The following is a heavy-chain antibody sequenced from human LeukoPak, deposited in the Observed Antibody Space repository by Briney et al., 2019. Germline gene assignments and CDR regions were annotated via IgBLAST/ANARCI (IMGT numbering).Heavy chain of an antibody. J-gene: IGHJ5*02. CDR3: ARIPNGANFPNWFDP. CDR1: GFTFSSNY. CDR2: IYSGGST. D-gene: IGHD4/OR15-4a*01. V-gene: IGHV3-53*01. Sequence: PGGSLRLSCAASGFTFSSNYMSWVRQAPGKGLEGVSVIYSGGSTYYADSVKGRFTISRDNAKNLLYLQMNSLRAEDTAVYYCARIPNGANFPNWFDPWGQGTLVTVSS.